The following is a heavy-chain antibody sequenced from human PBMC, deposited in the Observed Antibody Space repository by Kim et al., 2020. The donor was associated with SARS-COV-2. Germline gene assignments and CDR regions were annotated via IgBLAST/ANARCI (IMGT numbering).Heavy chain of an antibody. D-gene: IGHD2-15*01. J-gene: IGHJ6*02. V-gene: IGHV3-53*01. CDR3: ARDGRSDYYYGMDV. Sequence: EDAVKGRFTISRDNSKNTLYLQMNSLRAEDTAVYYCARDGRSDYYYGMDVWGQGTTVTVSS.